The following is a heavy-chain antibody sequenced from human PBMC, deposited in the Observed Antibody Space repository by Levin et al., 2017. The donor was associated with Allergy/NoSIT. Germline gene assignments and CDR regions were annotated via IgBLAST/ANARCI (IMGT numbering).Heavy chain of an antibody. J-gene: IGHJ5*02. V-gene: IGHV3-48*01. CDR3: ARDRGSSFDP. CDR1: EFTFSTYT. D-gene: IGHD6-6*01. Sequence: GGSLRLSCAASEFTFSTYTMNWVRQAPGKGLEWVSYISSGSSTISYADSVKGRFTISRDNAKNSLYLQMNSLTAEDTAVYYCARDRGSSFDPWGQGTLVTVSS. CDR2: ISSGSSTI.